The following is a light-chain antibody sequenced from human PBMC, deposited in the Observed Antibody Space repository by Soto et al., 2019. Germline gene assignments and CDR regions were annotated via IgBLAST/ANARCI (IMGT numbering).Light chain of an antibody. Sequence: EIRMSQTLPPLSASVEDRVVLTCRASQNINKWLAWYQQKPGKGPKFLIYDASTLETGVPSRFSGSRSGADFTLTISSLQSEDFALYYCHQYNSWPRVTFGQGTKVDIK. CDR2: DAS. CDR3: HQYNSWPRVT. CDR1: QNINKW. J-gene: IGKJ2*01. V-gene: IGKV1-5*01.